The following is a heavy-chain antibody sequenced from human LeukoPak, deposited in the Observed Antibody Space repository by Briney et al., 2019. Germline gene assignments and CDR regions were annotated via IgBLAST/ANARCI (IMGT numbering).Heavy chain of an antibody. J-gene: IGHJ4*02. CDR3: ARTGIPLRYFDR. D-gene: IGHD3-9*01. V-gene: IGHV3-53*01. Sequence: GGSLRLSCAASGFSVRNNYMAWVRQAPGEGLEWVSIIYSGGSIYYAEAVEGRFSISRDDSMNMVFLEMDSLRVDDTAVYFCARTGIPLRYFDRWGQGTLVTVSS. CDR1: GFSVRNNY. CDR2: IYSGGSI.